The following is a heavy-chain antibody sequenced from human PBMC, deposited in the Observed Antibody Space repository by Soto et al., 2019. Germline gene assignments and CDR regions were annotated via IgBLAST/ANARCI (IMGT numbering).Heavy chain of an antibody. CDR3: ARGSSRFDY. Sequence: SQTLSLTCAISGDSVSSNSAAWNWVRQSPSRGLEWLGRTYYRSKWNNDYAVSVKRRITINPDTSKNQFSLQLNSVTAAVTAVYYCARGSSRFDYWGQGTLVTVSS. V-gene: IGHV6-1*01. D-gene: IGHD1-26*01. CDR1: GDSVSSNSAA. J-gene: IGHJ4*02. CDR2: TYYRSKWNN.